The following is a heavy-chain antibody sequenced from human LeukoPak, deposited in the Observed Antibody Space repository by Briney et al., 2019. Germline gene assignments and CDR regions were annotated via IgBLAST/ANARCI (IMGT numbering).Heavy chain of an antibody. V-gene: IGHV3-30*02. CDR3: AKWDSSSRGFDY. CDR2: IGFDGRST. Sequence: GGSLRLSCETSGFILSSYGMHWARQAPGKGLEWVAFIGFDGRSTHYADSVKGRFTISRDNSKNTLYLQMNSLGAEDTAVYYCAKWDSSSRGFDYWGQGTLVTVSS. D-gene: IGHD6-6*01. J-gene: IGHJ4*02. CDR1: GFILSSYG.